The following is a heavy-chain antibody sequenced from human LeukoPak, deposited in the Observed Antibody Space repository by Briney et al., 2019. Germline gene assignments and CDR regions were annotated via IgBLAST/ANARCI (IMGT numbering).Heavy chain of an antibody. J-gene: IGHJ6*02. CDR1: GGSISSYY. D-gene: IGHD4-17*01. CDR2: IYYSGST. Sequence: SETLSLTCTVSGGSISSYYWSWIRQPPGKGLEWIGYIYYSGSTNYNPSLKSRVTISVDTSKNQFSLKLSSVTAADTAVYYCARAPGDYGEDYYYGMDVWGQGTTVTVSS. V-gene: IGHV4-59*01. CDR3: ARAPGDYGEDYYYGMDV.